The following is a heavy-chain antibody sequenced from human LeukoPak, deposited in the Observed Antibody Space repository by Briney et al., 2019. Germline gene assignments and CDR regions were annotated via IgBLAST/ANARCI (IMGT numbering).Heavy chain of an antibody. CDR2: IRFDG. V-gene: IGHV3-30*02. CDR1: GFTFSTYP. D-gene: IGHD2/OR15-2a*01. J-gene: IGHJ4*02. Sequence: GGSLRLSCAASGFTFSTYPMHWVRQAPGKGLEWVAYIRFDGEDSVKGRFTISRDNSKNTLYLQMSSLRTEDTAVYYCASQGENIVPRYWGQGTLVTVSS. CDR3: ASQGENIVPRY.